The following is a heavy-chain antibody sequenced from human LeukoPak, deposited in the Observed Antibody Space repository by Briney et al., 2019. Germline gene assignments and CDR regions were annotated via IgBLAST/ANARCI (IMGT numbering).Heavy chain of an antibody. CDR3: ARQWTKSFDI. V-gene: IGHV5-51*01. J-gene: IGHJ3*02. CDR2: IYPRDSDT. D-gene: IGHD3/OR15-3a*01. CDR1: GFGISSYW. Sequence: GESLKISCKGSGFGISSYWIGWVRQVPGKGLEWMGSIYPRDSDTTYSPSFQGHVTISVDTSINTAYLHWSSLRASDTAMYFCARQWTKSFDIWGQGTMVIVSS.